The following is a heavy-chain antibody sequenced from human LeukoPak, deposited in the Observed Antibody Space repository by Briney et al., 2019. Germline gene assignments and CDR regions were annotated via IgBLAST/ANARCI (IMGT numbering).Heavy chain of an antibody. D-gene: IGHD3-16*01. CDR3: ASGGSTTFDQ. CDR2: ITPDGRST. V-gene: IGHV3-74*01. CDR1: GFTFSNYW. J-gene: IGHJ4*02. Sequence: GGSLRLSCAAPGFTFSNYWMHWVRQAPGKGLVWVSRITPDGRSTSHADSVKGRFTMSRDNAKNTLYLQMNSLKDEDTGVYYCASGGSTTFDQWGQGTLVTVSS.